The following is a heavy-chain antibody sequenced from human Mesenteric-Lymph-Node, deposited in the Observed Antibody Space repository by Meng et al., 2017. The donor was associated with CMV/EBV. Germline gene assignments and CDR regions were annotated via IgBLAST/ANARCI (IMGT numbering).Heavy chain of an antibody. Sequence: VQLPRWEAELLDASDTPSRPFCVSGGSFSCSYCNWIRQCPEKGLEWIGEINHSVSHTYNTSFTSRIIISVDTSTNQISLNMSSVTAADTAVYYCARGSSYDILTGYFDYWGQGALVTVSS. CDR1: GGSFSCSY. D-gene: IGHD3-9*01. CDR3: ARGSSYDILTGYFDY. CDR2: INHSVSH. J-gene: IGHJ4*02. V-gene: IGHV4-34*01.